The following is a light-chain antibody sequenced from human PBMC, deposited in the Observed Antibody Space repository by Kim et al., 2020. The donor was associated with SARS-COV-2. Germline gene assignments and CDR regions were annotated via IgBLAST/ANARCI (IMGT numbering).Light chain of an antibody. V-gene: IGLV1-47*01. CDR1: SSNIGSNY. CDR2: RNN. Sequence: ELTQPPSASGTPGQRVTISCSGSSSNIGSNYVYWYQQLPGTAPKLLIYRNNQRPSGVPDRFSGSKSGTSASLAISGLRSEDEDDYYCAAWDDSLSGPVFGGGTKLTVL. J-gene: IGLJ2*01. CDR3: AAWDDSLSGPV.